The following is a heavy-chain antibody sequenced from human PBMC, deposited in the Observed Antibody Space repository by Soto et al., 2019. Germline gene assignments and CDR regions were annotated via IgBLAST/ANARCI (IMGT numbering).Heavy chain of an antibody. CDR2: IYYSGST. J-gene: IGHJ4*02. CDR3: ARASMVRGVIGY. Sequence: SETLSLTCTVSGGSISSGGYYWSWIRQHPGKGLEWIGHIYYSGSTYYTPSLKSRVTISVDTSKNQFSLKLSSVTAADTAVYYWARASMVRGVIGYWGEGTRGTV. V-gene: IGHV4-31*03. CDR1: GGSISSGGYY. D-gene: IGHD3-10*01.